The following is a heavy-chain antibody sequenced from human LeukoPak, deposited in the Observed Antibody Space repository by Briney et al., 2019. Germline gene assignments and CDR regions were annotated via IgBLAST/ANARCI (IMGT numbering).Heavy chain of an antibody. D-gene: IGHD3-22*01. CDR3: ARARDNYDRSGFSALDY. CDR2: IWYDGSNK. J-gene: IGHJ4*02. V-gene: IGHV3-33*08. Sequence: GGPLRLSCAASGFTFSRYWMHWVRQAPGKGLEWVAVIWYDGSNKNYADSLKGRFTISRDNSKNTLYLQMDSLRAEDTAVYYCARARDNYDRSGFSALDYWGQGTLVTVSS. CDR1: GFTFSRYW.